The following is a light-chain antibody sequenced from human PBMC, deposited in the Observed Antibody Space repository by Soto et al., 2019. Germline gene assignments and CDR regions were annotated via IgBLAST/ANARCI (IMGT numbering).Light chain of an antibody. J-gene: IGLJ1*01. CDR2: DVS. CDR1: SSDVGAYNC. Sequence: QSALTKPASVSGSPGQSITISCTGTSSDVGAYNCVSWYQQHPGKVPKLMIFDVSSRPSGVSDRFSGSKSGNTASLPISGLHAEDEGDYYCRSYTSRSTHVFGSGTKLTVL. V-gene: IGLV2-14*03. CDR3: RSYTSRSTHV.